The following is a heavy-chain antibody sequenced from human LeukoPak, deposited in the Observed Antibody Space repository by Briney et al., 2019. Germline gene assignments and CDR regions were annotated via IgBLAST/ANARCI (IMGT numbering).Heavy chain of an antibody. Sequence: GGSLRLSCAASGFNFGSYSMTWVRQAPGKGLEWVSVISADSATTFYADSVKGRFTISRDNSKNTLYLQMNSLRAEDTAVYYCAKAYGSGSYLPDAFDIWGQGTMVTVSS. V-gene: IGHV3-23*01. CDR1: GFNFGSYS. D-gene: IGHD3-10*01. CDR3: AKAYGSGSYLPDAFDI. CDR2: ISADSATT. J-gene: IGHJ3*02.